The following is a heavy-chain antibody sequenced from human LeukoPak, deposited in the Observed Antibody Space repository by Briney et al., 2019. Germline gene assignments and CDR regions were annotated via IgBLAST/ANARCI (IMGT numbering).Heavy chain of an antibody. CDR3: AIIVATMSYYYYGMDV. CDR1: GGTFSSYA. V-gene: IGHV1-69*13. CDR2: IIPIFGTA. D-gene: IGHD5-12*01. J-gene: IGHJ6*02. Sequence: GASVKVSCKASGGTFSSYAISWVRQAPGQGLEWMGGIIPIFGTANYAQKFQGRVTITADESTSTAYMELSSLGSEDTAVYYCAIIVATMSYYYYGMDVWGQGTTVTVSS.